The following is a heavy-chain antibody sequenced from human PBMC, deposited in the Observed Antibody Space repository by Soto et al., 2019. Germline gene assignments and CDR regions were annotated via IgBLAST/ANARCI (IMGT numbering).Heavy chain of an antibody. CDR3: ARRWSGIDY. CDR2: IHYSGPT. D-gene: IGHD3-3*01. Sequence: QVQLQESGPGLVKPSETLSLTCTVSGGSINNYYWSWIRQPPGAGLEWIGYIHYSGPTKYNPSLMSRVTISMDTSKNQFFLKLTSMTAADTAVYYCARRWSGIDYWGQGTLVTVSS. CDR1: GGSINNYY. V-gene: IGHV4-59*01. J-gene: IGHJ4*02.